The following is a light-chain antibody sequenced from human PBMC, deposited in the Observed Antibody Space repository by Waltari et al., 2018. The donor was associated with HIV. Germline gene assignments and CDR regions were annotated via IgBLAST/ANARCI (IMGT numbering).Light chain of an antibody. J-gene: IGLJ2*01. CDR2: DVS. V-gene: IGLV2-14*01. CDR3: SSYTSSSTLEDVV. Sequence: QSALTTPASVYGSPGQSITISCTGTSSDVGGYNYFSWYQQHPGKAPKLMIYDVSNRPSGVSNRFSGSKSGNTASLTISGLQAEDEADYYCSSYTSSSTLEDVVFGGGTKLTVL. CDR1: SSDVGGYNY.